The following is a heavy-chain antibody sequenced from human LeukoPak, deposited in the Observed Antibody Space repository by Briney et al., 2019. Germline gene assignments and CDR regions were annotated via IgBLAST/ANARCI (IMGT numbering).Heavy chain of an antibody. CDR1: GFTFSSYA. J-gene: IGHJ4*02. D-gene: IGHD5-12*01. CDR2: ISYDGCNK. Sequence: GGSLRLSCAASGFTFSSYAMHWVRQAPGKGLEWVAVISYDGCNKYYADSVKGRFTISRDNSKDTLYLQMNSLRAEDTAVYYCARNENSGWGYFDYWGQGTLVTVSS. V-gene: IGHV3-30-3*01. CDR3: ARNENSGWGYFDY.